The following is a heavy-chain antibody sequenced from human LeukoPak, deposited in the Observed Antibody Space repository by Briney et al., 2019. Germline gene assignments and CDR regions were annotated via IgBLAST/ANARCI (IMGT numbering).Heavy chain of an antibody. J-gene: IGHJ5*02. Sequence: ASVKVSCKASGYTFTGYYMHWVRQAPGQGLEWMGWINPISGGTNYAQKFQGRVTMTRDTSISTAYMELSRLRSDDTAVYYCARVAHQYCSSTSCYTFWFDPWGQGTLVTVSS. CDR1: GYTFTGYY. V-gene: IGHV1-2*02. CDR2: INPISGGT. D-gene: IGHD2-2*02. CDR3: ARVAHQYCSSTSCYTFWFDP.